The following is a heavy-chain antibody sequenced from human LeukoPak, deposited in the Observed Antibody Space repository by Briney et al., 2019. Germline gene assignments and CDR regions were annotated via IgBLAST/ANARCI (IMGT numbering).Heavy chain of an antibody. D-gene: IGHD6-13*01. CDR2: TYYRSKWYN. Sequence: SQTLSLTCDISGDSVSSNSAAWNWIRQSPLRGLEWLGRTYYRSKWYNDYAVSVKSRITINPDTSKNQFSLQLNSVTPEDTAVYYCVREGGPWIKKRSLSELRIAAAGTGFDYWGQGTLVTVSS. J-gene: IGHJ4*02. CDR1: GDSVSSNSAA. V-gene: IGHV6-1*01. CDR3: VREGGPWIKKRSLSELRIAAAGTGFDY.